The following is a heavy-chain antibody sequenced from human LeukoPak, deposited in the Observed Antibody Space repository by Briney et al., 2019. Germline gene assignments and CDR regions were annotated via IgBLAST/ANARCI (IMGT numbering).Heavy chain of an antibody. CDR1: GGSFSGYY. D-gene: IGHD4-17*01. J-gene: IGHJ5*02. Sequence: SETLSLTCAVYGGSFSGYYWSWIRQPPGKGLEWIGYIYYSGSTNYNPSLKSRVTISVDTSKNQFSLKLSSVTAADTAVYYCATTVTHNWFDPWGQGTLVTVSS. CDR3: ATTVTHNWFDP. V-gene: IGHV4-59*01. CDR2: IYYSGST.